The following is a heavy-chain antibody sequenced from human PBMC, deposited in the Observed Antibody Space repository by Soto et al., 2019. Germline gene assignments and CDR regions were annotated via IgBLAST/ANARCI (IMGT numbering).Heavy chain of an antibody. V-gene: IGHV4-30-4*01. J-gene: IGHJ4*02. CDR3: ARVVKFYDSSGYSFYYFDY. Sequence: SETLSLTCTVSGDSINSADYYWSWLRQPPGKGLEWIGYIYYSRSDYYNPSLGRRATITIDTSRNQFSLNLMSVTAADTAVYYCARVVKFYDSSGYSFYYFDYWGQGDLVTVSS. CDR2: IYYSRSD. CDR1: GDSINSADYY. D-gene: IGHD3-22*01.